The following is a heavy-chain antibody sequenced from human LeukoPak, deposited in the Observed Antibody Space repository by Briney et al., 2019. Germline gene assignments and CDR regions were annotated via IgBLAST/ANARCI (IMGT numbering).Heavy chain of an antibody. CDR2: LDPEDGET. J-gene: IGHJ6*02. Sequence: EASVKVSCKVSGYTLTELSMHWVRQAPGKGLEWMGGLDPEDGETIYAQKFQGRVTMTEDTSTDTAYMELSSLRSEDTAVYYCATDRGTTVVSKYYYYYGMDVWGQGTTVTVSS. CDR1: GYTLTELS. V-gene: IGHV1-24*01. D-gene: IGHD4-23*01. CDR3: ATDRGTTVVSKYYYYYGMDV.